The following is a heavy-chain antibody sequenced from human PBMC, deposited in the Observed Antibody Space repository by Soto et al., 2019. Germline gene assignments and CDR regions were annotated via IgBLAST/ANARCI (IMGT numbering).Heavy chain of an antibody. D-gene: IGHD1-26*01. CDR1: GYTFTSYA. J-gene: IGHJ6*02. CDR3: ASSATTADYYYGMDV. CDR2: INAGNGNT. Sequence: ASVKVSCKASGYTFTSYAMHWVRQAPGQRLEWMGWINAGNGNTKYSQKFQGRVTITRDTSASTAYMELSSLRSEDTAVYYCASSATTADYYYGMDVWGQGTTVTGSS. V-gene: IGHV1-3*01.